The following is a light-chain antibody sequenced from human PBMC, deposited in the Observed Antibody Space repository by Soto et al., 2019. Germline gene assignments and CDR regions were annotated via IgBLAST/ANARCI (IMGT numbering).Light chain of an antibody. CDR2: AAS. V-gene: IGKV1-8*01. Sequence: AIRMTQSPSSFSASTGDRVTITCRASQGISSYLAWYQQKPGKAPKLLIYAASNFQSGVPSRFSGSGSGTHFTLTISSLQSEDFAVYYCQHYNYWPYTFGQGTKVDIK. CDR1: QGISSY. J-gene: IGKJ2*01. CDR3: QHYNYWPYT.